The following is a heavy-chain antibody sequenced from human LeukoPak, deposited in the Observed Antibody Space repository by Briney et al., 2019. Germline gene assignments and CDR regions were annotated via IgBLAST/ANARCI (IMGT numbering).Heavy chain of an antibody. J-gene: IGHJ4*02. CDR2: IYYSGST. CDR1: GGSISSYY. Sequence: TSETLSLTCTVSGGSISSYYWSWIRQPPGKGLEWIGYIYYSGSTNYNPSLKSRVTISVDTSKNQFSMKLSSVTAADTAVYYCARGFIGYCSGGSCLHFDYWGQGTLVTVSS. CDR3: ARGFIGYCSGGSCLHFDY. V-gene: IGHV4-59*01. D-gene: IGHD2-15*01.